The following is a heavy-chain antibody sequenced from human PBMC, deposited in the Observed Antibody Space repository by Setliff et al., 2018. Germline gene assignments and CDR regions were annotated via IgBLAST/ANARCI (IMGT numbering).Heavy chain of an antibody. CDR1: GGSISSSSHY. D-gene: IGHD1-1*01. Sequence: PSETLSLTCTVSGGSISSSSHYWGWIRQPPGKGLEWIGSIYYTGSTYYNPSLKSRVTMSVDTSTRQFSLKLGSATAADTAVYYCARDMGQPYYFESWGLGTLVTVSS. J-gene: IGHJ4*02. CDR2: IYYTGST. CDR3: ARDMGQPYYFES. V-gene: IGHV4-39*07.